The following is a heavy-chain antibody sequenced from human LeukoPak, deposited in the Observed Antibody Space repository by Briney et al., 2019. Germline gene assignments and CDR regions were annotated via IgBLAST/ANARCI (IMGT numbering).Heavy chain of an antibody. CDR2: ISGSGGST. V-gene: IGHV3-23*01. J-gene: IGHJ4*02. D-gene: IGHD2-2*02. Sequence: GGSLRLSCAASGFTFSSYAMSWVRQAPGKGLEWVSAISGSGGSTYCADSVKGRFTISRDNSKNTLYLQMNSLRAEDTAVYYCAKAGSVVVPAAIFDYWGQGTLVTVSS. CDR1: GFTFSSYA. CDR3: AKAGSVVVPAAIFDY.